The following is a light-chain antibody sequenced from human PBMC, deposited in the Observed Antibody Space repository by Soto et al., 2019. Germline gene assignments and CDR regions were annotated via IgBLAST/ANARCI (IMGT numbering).Light chain of an antibody. CDR1: YTISGY. V-gene: IGKV1-39*01. CDR2: ATF. J-gene: IGKJ5*01. Sequence: DVQMTQSPASLSASVGDRVSIICRTSYTISGYLNWWQQKPGKAPNLLIYATFKLQSGVPSRFSGSASGAEFTLTITNVQPEDFATYYCQQSYSIPVTFGPGTRLE. CDR3: QQSYSIPVT.